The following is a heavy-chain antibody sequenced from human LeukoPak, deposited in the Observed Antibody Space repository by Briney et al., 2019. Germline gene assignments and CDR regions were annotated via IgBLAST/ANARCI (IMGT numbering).Heavy chain of an antibody. V-gene: IGHV1-46*01. CDR2: INPSGGST. CDR3: ARVLAQSLVGATTGAAFDI. CDR1: GYTFTSYY. Sequence: ASVKVSCKASGYTFTSYYMHWVRQAPGQGLEWMGIINPSGGSTSYAQKFQGRVTMTRDTSTSTVYMELSSLRSEDTAVYYCARVLAQSLVGATTGAAFDIWGQGTMVTVSS. J-gene: IGHJ3*02. D-gene: IGHD1-26*01.